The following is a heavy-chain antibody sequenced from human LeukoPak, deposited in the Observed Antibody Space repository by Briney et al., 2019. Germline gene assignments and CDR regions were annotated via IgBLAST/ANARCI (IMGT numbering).Heavy chain of an antibody. J-gene: IGHJ4*02. CDR1: GFTFSSYG. CDR3: ARAPMPRDYGDSFDY. CDR2: IWYDGSNK. Sequence: GRSLRLSCAASGFTFSSYGMHWVRQAPGKGLEWVAVIWYDGSNKYYADSVKGRFTISRDNSKNTLYLQMNSLRAEDTAVYYCARAPMPRDYGDSFDYWGQGTLVTVPS. V-gene: IGHV3-33*01. D-gene: IGHD4-17*01.